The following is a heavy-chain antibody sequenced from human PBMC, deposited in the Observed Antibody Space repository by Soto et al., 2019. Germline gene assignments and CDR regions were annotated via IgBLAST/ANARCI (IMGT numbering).Heavy chain of an antibody. V-gene: IGHV3-30*18. J-gene: IGHJ4*02. D-gene: IGHD1-26*01. CDR2: ISYDGSNK. CDR3: AKARQKWELLLDY. CDR1: GFTFSSYG. Sequence: GGSLRLSCAAYGFTFSSYGMHWVRQVLGKGLEWVAVISYDGSNKYYADSVKGQFTISRDNSKNTLYLQMNSLRAEDMGVYYCAKARQKWELLLDYWGQGTLVTVSS.